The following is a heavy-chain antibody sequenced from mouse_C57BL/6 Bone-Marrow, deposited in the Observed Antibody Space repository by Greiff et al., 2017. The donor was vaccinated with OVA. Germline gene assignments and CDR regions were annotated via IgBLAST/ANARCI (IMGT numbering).Heavy chain of an antibody. D-gene: IGHD3-2*02. CDR2: INPNNGGT. J-gene: IGHJ2*01. CDR1: GYTFTDYY. CDR3: ARGAQVVDY. Sequence: VQLQQSGPELVKPGASVKISCKASGYTFTDYYMNWVKQSHGKSLEWIGDINPNNGGTSYNQKFKGNATLTVDKSSSTAYMELRSLTSEDSAVYYCARGAQVVDYWGQGTTLTVSS. V-gene: IGHV1-26*01.